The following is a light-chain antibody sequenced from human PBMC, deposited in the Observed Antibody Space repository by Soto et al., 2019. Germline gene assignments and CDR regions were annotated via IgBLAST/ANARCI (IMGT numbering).Light chain of an antibody. V-gene: IGKV3-15*01. CDR3: QQRNSWPLT. CDR1: QSVSSN. CDR2: GSS. J-gene: IGKJ4*01. Sequence: EIVMTQSPATLSVSPGERATLSCRASQSVSSNLAWYQQKPGQAPRLLIYGSSTRATGIPARFSGSGSGTDFTLTISSLQSEDFAFYYCQQRNSWPLTFGGGTKVDIK.